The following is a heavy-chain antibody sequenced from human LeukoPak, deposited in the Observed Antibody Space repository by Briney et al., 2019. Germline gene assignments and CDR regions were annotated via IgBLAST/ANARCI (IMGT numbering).Heavy chain of an antibody. CDR1: TFTXXX. J-gene: IGHJ4*02. D-gene: IGHD3-10*01. V-gene: IGHV1-2*02. CDR3: ARAYGSGSSYHPDY. Sequence: TFTXXXMHWVRQAPGQGLEWMGWMNPNSGGTNSSQKFQDRVTLTRDTSISTAYMELGSLRSDDTAIYYCARAYGSGSSYHPDYWGQGTLVTVSS. CDR2: MNPNSGGT.